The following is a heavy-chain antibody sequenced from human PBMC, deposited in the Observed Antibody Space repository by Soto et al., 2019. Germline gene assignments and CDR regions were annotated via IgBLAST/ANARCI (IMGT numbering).Heavy chain of an antibody. CDR2: INPYGGAA. Sequence: ASVKVSCKASGYTFTSTLMHWVRQAPGQGLEWMGIINPYGGAATYAEKFQGRVTMTRDASTATDYMELSSLRSEDTAMYYCARDQSHSSAYWWLDYWGQGTQVTVSS. D-gene: IGHD3-22*01. J-gene: IGHJ4*02. CDR3: ARDQSHSSAYWWLDY. CDR1: GYTFTSTL. V-gene: IGHV1-46*01.